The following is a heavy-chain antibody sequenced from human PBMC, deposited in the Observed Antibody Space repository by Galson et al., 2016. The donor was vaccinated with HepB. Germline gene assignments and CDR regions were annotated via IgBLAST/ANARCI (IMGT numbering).Heavy chain of an antibody. CDR2: ISHTGSA. V-gene: IGHV4-34*01. Sequence: SETLSLTCGLINASLSGSYWVWVRQVPGKGLECLGQISHTGSAKYNPSLQSRVTISLDTTKSQLSLTLTSVTAADTAVYFCAKHSNWNSNYYGLDVWGQGATVIVSS. CDR3: AKHSNWNSNYYGLDV. D-gene: IGHD1-1*01. CDR1: NASLSGSY. J-gene: IGHJ6*02.